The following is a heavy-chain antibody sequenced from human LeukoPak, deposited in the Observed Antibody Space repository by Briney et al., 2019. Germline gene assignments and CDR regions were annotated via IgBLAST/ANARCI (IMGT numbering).Heavy chain of an antibody. Sequence: NWVRQAPGKGLEWIGYIYYSGSTYYNPSLKSRVTISVDTSKNQFSLKLSSVTAADTAVYYCADGANWFDPWGQGTLVTVSS. CDR2: IYYSGST. D-gene: IGHD3-10*01. J-gene: IGHJ5*02. V-gene: IGHV4-30-4*08. CDR3: ADGANWFDP.